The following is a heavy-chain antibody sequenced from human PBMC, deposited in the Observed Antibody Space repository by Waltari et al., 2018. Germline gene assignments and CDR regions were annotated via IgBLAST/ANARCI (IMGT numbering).Heavy chain of an antibody. CDR2: FYPEEGET. CDR1: GPTLTELY. V-gene: IGHV1-24*01. CDR3: ATVRWIGNHDAFDI. Sequence: QVQLLQSGAEVMKPGASVKVSCKVSGPTLTELYIPWVRRAPGKGLEGMGGFYPEEGETFYAQKFQGRVTMTEDTPTDTAHMELSSLRSEDTAVYYCATVRWIGNHDAFDIWGQGTMVTVSS. J-gene: IGHJ3*02. D-gene: IGHD5-12*01.